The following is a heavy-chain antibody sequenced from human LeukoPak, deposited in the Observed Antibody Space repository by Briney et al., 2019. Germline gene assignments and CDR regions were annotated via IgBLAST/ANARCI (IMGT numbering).Heavy chain of an antibody. CDR3: ARDASSRDGYNEFDYYYMDV. CDR1: GGSISSYY. CDR2: IYYSGST. D-gene: IGHD5-24*01. J-gene: IGHJ6*03. Sequence: PSETLSLTCTVSGGSISSYYWSWIRQPPGKGLEWIGYIYYSGSTNYNPSLKSRVTISVDTSKDQFSLKLSSVTAADTAVYYCARDASSRDGYNEFDYYYMDVWGKGTTVTISS. V-gene: IGHV4-59*01.